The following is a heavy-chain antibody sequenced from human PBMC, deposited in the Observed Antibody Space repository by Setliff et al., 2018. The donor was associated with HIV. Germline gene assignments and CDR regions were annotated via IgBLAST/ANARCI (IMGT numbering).Heavy chain of an antibody. Sequence: GASVKVSCKAFGYTFSTNAIHWVRQAPGQRLEWMGYINAGDDNTRYSEKFQGRVTITRDTSTNTAYMELSSLRSEDTAVYYCARGGVYYYDSSGWSMGYWGQGTLVTVSS. D-gene: IGHD3-22*01. CDR3: ARGGVYYYDSSGWSMGY. J-gene: IGHJ4*02. V-gene: IGHV1-3*01. CDR1: GYTFSTNA. CDR2: INAGDDNT.